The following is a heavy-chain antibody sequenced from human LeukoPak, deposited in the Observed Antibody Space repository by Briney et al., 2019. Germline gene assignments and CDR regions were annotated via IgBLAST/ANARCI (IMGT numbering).Heavy chain of an antibody. CDR2: ISSSSSYT. CDR3: GVTVAGTNDGSYFQY. D-gene: IGHD6-19*01. V-gene: IGHV3-11*06. CDR1: GFTFSDYY. J-gene: IGHJ1*01. Sequence: GGSLRLSCAASGFTFSDYYMSWIRQAPGKGLEWVSYISSSSSYTNYADSVKGRFTISRDNAKNSLYLQMNSLRAEDTAVYYCGVTVAGTNDGSYFQYWGQGTLVTVSS.